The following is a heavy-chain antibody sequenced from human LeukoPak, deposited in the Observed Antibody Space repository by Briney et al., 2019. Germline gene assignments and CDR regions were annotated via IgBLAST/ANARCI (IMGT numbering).Heavy chain of an antibody. D-gene: IGHD2-15*01. CDR1: GGSISSYY. Sequence: SETLSLTCTVSGGSISSYYWSWIRQPPGKGLEWIGYIYYSGSTNYNPSLKSRVTISVDTSKNQFSLKLSSVTAADTAVYYCARDGGPYYYYYMDVWGKGTTVTASS. CDR3: ARDGGPYYYYYMDV. J-gene: IGHJ6*03. V-gene: IGHV4-59*01. CDR2: IYYSGST.